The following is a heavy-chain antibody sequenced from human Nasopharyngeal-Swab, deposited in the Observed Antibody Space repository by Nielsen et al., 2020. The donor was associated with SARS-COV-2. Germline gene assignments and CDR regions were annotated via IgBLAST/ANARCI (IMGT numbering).Heavy chain of an antibody. J-gene: IGHJ3*02. V-gene: IGHV3-20*01. CDR2: INWNGGST. Sequence: GESLKISCAASGLTFDDYGMSWVRQAPGKGLEWVSGINWNGGSTGYADSVKGRFTISRDNAKNSLYLQMNSLRAEDTALYHCARAPLGAAFDIWGQGTMVTVSS. CDR1: GLTFDDYG. CDR3: ARAPLGAAFDI.